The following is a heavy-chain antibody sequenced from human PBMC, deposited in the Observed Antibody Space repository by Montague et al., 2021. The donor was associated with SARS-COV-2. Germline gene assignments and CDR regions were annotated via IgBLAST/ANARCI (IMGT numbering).Heavy chain of an antibody. CDR2: ISYDGSKK. CDR1: GFTFNNFG. J-gene: IGHJ3*01. D-gene: IGHD5-12*01. Sequence: SLRLSCAASGFTFNNFGIHWFRQAPDKGLEWVAVISYDGSKKYFXXSLNGRFVISRDSSQNTVYLQMNSLRVEDTAMYYCVKASQFLWLVKFASDAFDFWGQGTLVSVSS. V-gene: IGHV3-30*18. CDR3: VKASQFLWLVKFASDAFDF.